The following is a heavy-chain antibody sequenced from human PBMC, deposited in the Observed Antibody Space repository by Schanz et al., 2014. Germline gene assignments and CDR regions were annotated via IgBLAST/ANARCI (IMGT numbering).Heavy chain of an antibody. CDR1: GFSLNTYG. D-gene: IGHD2-2*01. J-gene: IGHJ4*02. CDR2: VRNKNNRYTT. Sequence: AQLMESGGGVVQPGTSLILSCSVSGFSLNTYGIHWFRQPAGKGLEWVGRVRNKNNRYTTEYAASVKGRFTISRDDSKNSLYLQMNSLKTEDTAMYYCARRASCSRIGCPFDSWGQGTLXTVSS. CDR3: ARRASCSRIGCPFDS. V-gene: IGHV3-72*01.